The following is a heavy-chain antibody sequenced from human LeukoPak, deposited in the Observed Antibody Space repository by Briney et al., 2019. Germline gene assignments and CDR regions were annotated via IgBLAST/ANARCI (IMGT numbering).Heavy chain of an antibody. J-gene: IGHJ5*02. Sequence: GGSLRLSCAASGFTFSSYGMHWVRQTPGEGLEWVAVIWYDGSNKYYADSVKGRFTISRDNSKNTLYLQMNSLRAEDTAVYYCARAGSIAAQNNWFDPWGQGTLVTVSS. D-gene: IGHD6-6*01. CDR3: ARAGSIAAQNNWFDP. V-gene: IGHV3-33*01. CDR2: IWYDGSNK. CDR1: GFTFSSYG.